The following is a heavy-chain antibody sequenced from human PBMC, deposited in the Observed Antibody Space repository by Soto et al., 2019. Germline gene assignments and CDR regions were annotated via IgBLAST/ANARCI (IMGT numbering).Heavy chain of an antibody. V-gene: IGHV3-15*01. CDR1: GFTFSNAW. Sequence: GGSLRLSCAASGFTFSNAWMSWVRQAPGKGLEWVGRIKSKTDGGTTDYAAPVKGRFTNSRDDSKNTLYLQMNSLKTEDTAVYYCTTDNGSGWLEGYFQHWGQGTLVTVSS. D-gene: IGHD6-19*01. CDR2: IKSKTDGGTT. J-gene: IGHJ1*01. CDR3: TTDNGSGWLEGYFQH.